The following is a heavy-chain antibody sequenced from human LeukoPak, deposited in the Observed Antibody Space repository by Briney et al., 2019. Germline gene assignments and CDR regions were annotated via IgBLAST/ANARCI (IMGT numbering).Heavy chain of an antibody. D-gene: IGHD2-2*01. CDR2: LYYSGST. V-gene: IGHV4-39*01. Sequence: SETLSLTCTVSGGSISSSSHYWGWIREPPGKGPEWIGGLYYSGSTYYNPPLKSRATISVDTSNNQLSLKLSSVTATDTAVYYCARHDCTTTSCLYFYGMDVWGQGTTVTVSS. CDR3: ARHDCTTTSCLYFYGMDV. J-gene: IGHJ6*02. CDR1: GGSISSSSHY.